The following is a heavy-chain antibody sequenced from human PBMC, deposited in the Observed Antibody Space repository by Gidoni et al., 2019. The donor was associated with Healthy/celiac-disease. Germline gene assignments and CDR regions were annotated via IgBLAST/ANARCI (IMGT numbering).Heavy chain of an antibody. V-gene: IGHV3-11*01. Sequence: QVQVVESGGGLVKPGGSLRLSCAGPGFPCRNYYMSWVLQAPGKGLVWVSYISSIGRTIYYAYAVKGRFTISRDNAKNSLYLQMNSLRAEDTAVYYCARDWCVSGYCTNGVCYRYFDYWGQGTLVTVSS. D-gene: IGHD2-8*01. CDR1: GFPCRNYY. J-gene: IGHJ4*02. CDR2: ISSIGRTI. CDR3: ARDWCVSGYCTNGVCYRYFDY.